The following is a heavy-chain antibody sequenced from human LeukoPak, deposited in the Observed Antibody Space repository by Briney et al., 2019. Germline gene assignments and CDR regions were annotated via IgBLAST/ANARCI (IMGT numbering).Heavy chain of an antibody. D-gene: IGHD2-2*01. J-gene: IGHJ6*04. Sequence: PSETLSLTCTVSGGSITTRNYYWGWIRQPPGKGLEWIGTIYYTGSTYDNPSLKSQAPVSVDTSKNQFSLKLSSVTAADTAVYYCAREVVPAAMLGVYDYYYYYGMDVWGKGTTVTVSS. CDR1: GGSITTRNYY. V-gene: IGHV4-39*02. CDR2: IYYTGST. CDR3: AREVVPAAMLGVYDYYYYYGMDV.